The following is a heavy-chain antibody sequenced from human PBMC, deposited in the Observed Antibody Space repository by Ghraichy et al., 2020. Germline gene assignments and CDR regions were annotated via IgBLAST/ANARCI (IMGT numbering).Heavy chain of an antibody. CDR2: IYYSGST. CDR3: ARVLGMATTRRDAFDI. D-gene: IGHD5-24*01. J-gene: IGHJ3*02. CDR1: GGSIRSYY. V-gene: IGHV4-59*01. Sequence: SQTLSLTCSVSGGSIRSYYWSWIRQPPGKGLEWIGDIYYSGSTNYNPSLKSRVTISVDTSKNQFSLKLSSVTAADTAVYYCARVLGMATTRRDAFDIWGQGTMVTVSS.